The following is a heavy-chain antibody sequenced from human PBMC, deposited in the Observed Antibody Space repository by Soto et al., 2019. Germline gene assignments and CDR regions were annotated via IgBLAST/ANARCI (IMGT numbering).Heavy chain of an antibody. CDR2: IYHSGST. Sequence: SETLSLTCAVSCGSISSGGYSWSWIRQPPGKGLEWIGYIYHSGSTYYNPSLKSRVTISVDRSKNQFSLKLSSVTAADTAVYYCAREVVAATNWFDPWGQGTLVTVSS. CDR1: CGSISSGGYS. V-gene: IGHV4-30-2*01. CDR3: AREVVAATNWFDP. J-gene: IGHJ5*02. D-gene: IGHD2-15*01.